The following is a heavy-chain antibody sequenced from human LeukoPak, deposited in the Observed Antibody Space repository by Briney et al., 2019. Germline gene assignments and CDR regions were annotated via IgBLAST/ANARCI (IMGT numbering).Heavy chain of an antibody. Sequence: GGSLRLSCAASGFTFSSYSMNWVRQAPGKGLEWVSSISSSSSYIYYADSVKGRFTISRDNAKNSLYLQMNNLRAEDTAVYYCARDRPPGGYYYYGMDVWGQGTTVTVSS. V-gene: IGHV3-21*04. CDR3: ARDRPPGGYYYYGMDV. CDR2: ISSSSSYI. J-gene: IGHJ6*02. CDR1: GFTFSSYS.